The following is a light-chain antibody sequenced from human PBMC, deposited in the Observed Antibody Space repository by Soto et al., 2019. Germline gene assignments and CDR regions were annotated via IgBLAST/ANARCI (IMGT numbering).Light chain of an antibody. CDR2: EVD. CDR3: NSFTRGSAWL. CDR1: NRDVGAYKY. V-gene: IGLV2-8*01. Sequence: QSVLTQPPSASGSPGQSLTISCKGSNRDVGAYKYVSWYQQRPGTAPKMIIFEVDKRPSGVPNRFSGSRSGDKASLTVSGLQTEDEGLYYCNSFTRGSAWLFGGGTKLTVL. J-gene: IGLJ3*02.